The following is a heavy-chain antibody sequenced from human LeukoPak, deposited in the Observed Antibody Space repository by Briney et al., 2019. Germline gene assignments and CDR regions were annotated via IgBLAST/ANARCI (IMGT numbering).Heavy chain of an antibody. V-gene: IGHV1-24*01. CDR2: FDPEDGET. Sequence: EASVKVSCKVSGYTLTELSMHWVRQAPGKGLEWMGGFDPEDGETIYAQKFQGRVTMTEDTSTDTAYKELSSLRSEDTAVYYCATIPHYDILTGYPHNWFDPWGQGTLVTVSS. CDR1: GYTLTELS. CDR3: ATIPHYDILTGYPHNWFDP. D-gene: IGHD3-9*01. J-gene: IGHJ5*02.